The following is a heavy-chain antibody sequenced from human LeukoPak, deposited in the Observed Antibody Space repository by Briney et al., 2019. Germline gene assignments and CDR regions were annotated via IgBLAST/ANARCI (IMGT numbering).Heavy chain of an antibody. D-gene: IGHD2-15*01. CDR1: GFTFSSYE. Sequence: QSGGSLRLSCAASGFTFSSYEMNWVRQAPGKGLEWVSYIGSSGSTIYYADSVKGRFTISRDNAKNSLYLQMNSLRAEDMAVYYCARKGFVASVDYYMDVWGKGTTVTVSS. CDR3: ARKGFVASVDYYMDV. J-gene: IGHJ6*03. CDR2: IGSSGSTI. V-gene: IGHV3-48*03.